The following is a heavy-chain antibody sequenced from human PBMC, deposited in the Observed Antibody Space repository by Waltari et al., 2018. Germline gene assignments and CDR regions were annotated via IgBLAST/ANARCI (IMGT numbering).Heavy chain of an antibody. D-gene: IGHD1-1*01. CDR3: ARLSRRSGTPVFGGRDYYGMDV. Sequence: QVQMQQWGAGLLKASETLSLTCAVYGGSFSGYFWSWIRPSPGKGLEWIGEIRQTGSTNYNPSLRIRVTVSMDKCKNQFSLELSSVTEADTAVYFCARLSRRSGTPVFGGRDYYGMDVWGQGTTATVSS. J-gene: IGHJ6*02. CDR1: GGSFSGYF. CDR2: IRQTGST. V-gene: IGHV4-34*01.